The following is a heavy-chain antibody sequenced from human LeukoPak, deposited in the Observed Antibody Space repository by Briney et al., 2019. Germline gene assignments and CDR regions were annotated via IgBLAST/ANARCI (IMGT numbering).Heavy chain of an antibody. CDR3: ARMFSGTYGGIAY. J-gene: IGHJ4*02. CDR1: GGSISSYY. Sequence: PSETLSLTCTVSGGSISSYYWTWVRQPAGKGLEWIGRIYSSGNTNYNPSLKSRVTMSVDTSKNQFSLKLTSVTAADSAMYYCARMFSGTYGGIAYWGQGTLVTASS. CDR2: IYSSGNT. V-gene: IGHV4-4*07. D-gene: IGHD1-26*01.